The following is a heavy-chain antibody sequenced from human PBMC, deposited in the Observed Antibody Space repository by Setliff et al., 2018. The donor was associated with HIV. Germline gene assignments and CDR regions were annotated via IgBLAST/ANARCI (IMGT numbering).Heavy chain of an antibody. CDR2: VYYNGDT. CDR3: ARCAPGPYGESVHYYYNMDV. V-gene: IGHV4-59*08. J-gene: IGHJ6*03. Sequence: SSETLSLTCTVSGGSMINYYWSWIRQPPGKGLEWVGYVYYNGDTNYNPSLNSRITVSVDTSRSQFSLKLNSVTAADTAVYYCARCAPGPYGESVHYYYNMDVWGKGTTVTVSS. CDR1: GGSMINYY. D-gene: IGHD2-21*01.